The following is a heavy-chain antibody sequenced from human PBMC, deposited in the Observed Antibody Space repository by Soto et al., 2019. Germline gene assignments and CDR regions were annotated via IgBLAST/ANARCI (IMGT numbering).Heavy chain of an antibody. J-gene: IGHJ6*02. CDR2: MKSYRGGGTT. D-gene: IGHD6-13*01. Sequence: EVQLVESGGGLVTPGGSLRLSCTGTGFSFSPAWRNWVRQAPGKALEWLGRMKSYRGGGTTDYAATVQGRFTISRDDSKNTLYLQLNSLKFEDTALYFCIWQQDFYYGKAVWGQGTTVTVSS. CDR1: GFSFSPAW. V-gene: IGHV3-15*07. CDR3: IWQQDFYYGKAV.